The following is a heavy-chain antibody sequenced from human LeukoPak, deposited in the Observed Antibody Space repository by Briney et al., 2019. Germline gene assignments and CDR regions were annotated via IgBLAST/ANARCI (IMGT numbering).Heavy chain of an antibody. Sequence: GRTLRLSCAASGFTFSDYGMSWVRQAPGKGLEWVSGINWNVGSTGYADSVKGRFTISRDNAKNSLYLQMNSLRAEDTALYYCARGGQLVLYLFDYWGQGTLVTVSS. V-gene: IGHV3-20*04. J-gene: IGHJ4*02. CDR1: GFTFSDYG. CDR3: ARGGQLVLYLFDY. CDR2: INWNVGST. D-gene: IGHD6-13*01.